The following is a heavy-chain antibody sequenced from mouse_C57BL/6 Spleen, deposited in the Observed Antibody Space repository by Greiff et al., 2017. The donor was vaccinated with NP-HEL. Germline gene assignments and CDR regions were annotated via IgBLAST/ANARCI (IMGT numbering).Heavy chain of an antibody. V-gene: IGHV5-4*03. Sequence: DVMLVESGGGLVKPGGSLKLSCAASGFTFSSYAMSWVRQTPEKRLEWVATISDGGSYTYYPDNVKGRFPISRDNAKNNLYLQMSHLKSEDTAMYYCAHITTGVAKYFDVWGTGTTVTVSS. CDR1: GFTFSSYA. CDR3: AHITTGVAKYFDV. CDR2: ISDGGSYT. D-gene: IGHD1-1*01. J-gene: IGHJ1*03.